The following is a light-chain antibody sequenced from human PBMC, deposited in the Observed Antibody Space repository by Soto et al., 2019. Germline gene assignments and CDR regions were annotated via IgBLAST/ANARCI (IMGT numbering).Light chain of an antibody. CDR3: QQYNDWYT. CDR1: LSVSSN. J-gene: IGKJ2*01. Sequence: IVMTQSPATLSVSPGQRATLSCRASLSVSSNLAWYQHKPGQAPRLLIYGASTRATGIPARFSGSGSGTEFTLTINSLQSEDFAVYYCQQYNDWYTFDQGTKLEIK. V-gene: IGKV3-15*01. CDR2: GAS.